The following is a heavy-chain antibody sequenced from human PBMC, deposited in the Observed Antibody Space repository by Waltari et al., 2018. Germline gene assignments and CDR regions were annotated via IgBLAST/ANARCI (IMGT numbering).Heavy chain of an antibody. D-gene: IGHD2-15*01. CDR3: VGVLLTWFDP. J-gene: IGHJ5*02. CDR1: GGSISSSRYY. CDR2: IYYSGST. V-gene: IGHV4-39*07. Sequence: QLQLQESGPGLVKPSETLSLTCTVPGGSISSSRYYWGWIRQPPGKGLEWIGSIYYSGSTYYNPSLKSRVTISVDTSKNQFSLKLSSVTAADTAVYYCVGVLLTWFDPWGQGTLVTVSS.